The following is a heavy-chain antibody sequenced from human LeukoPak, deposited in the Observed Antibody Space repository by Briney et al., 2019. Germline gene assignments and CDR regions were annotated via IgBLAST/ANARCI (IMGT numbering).Heavy chain of an antibody. D-gene: IGHD3/OR15-3a*01. CDR1: GFIFSTAW. Sequence: PGGSLRLSCAASGFIFSTAWMTWVRQAPGKGLEWVGLIKRDRDRTIYYAASVEGRFTISRDDSRNMFHLQMDSLQIDDTAVYYCAADWPGGVYPLDSWGQGIPVTVSS. CDR3: AADWPGGVYPLDS. CDR2: IKRDRDRTI. V-gene: IGHV3-15*05. J-gene: IGHJ5*01.